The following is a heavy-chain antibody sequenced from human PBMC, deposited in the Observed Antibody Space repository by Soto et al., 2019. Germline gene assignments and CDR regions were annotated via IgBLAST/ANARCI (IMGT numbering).Heavy chain of an antibody. CDR3: ARDCITMVRGERVDYYYYGMDV. J-gene: IGHJ6*02. V-gene: IGHV4-30-4*01. CDR1: GGSISSGDYY. Sequence: SETLSLTCTVSGGSISSGDYYWSWIRQPPGKGLEWIGYIYYSGSTYYNPSLKSRVTISVDTSKNQFSLKLSSVTAADTAVYYCARDCITMVRGERVDYYYYGMDVWGQGTTVTVSS. CDR2: IYYSGST. D-gene: IGHD3-10*01.